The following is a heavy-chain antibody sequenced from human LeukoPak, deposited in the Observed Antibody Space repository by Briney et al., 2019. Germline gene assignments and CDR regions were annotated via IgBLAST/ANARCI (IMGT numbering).Heavy chain of an antibody. CDR1: GGSISCYY. CDR2: IYYSGST. Sequence: PSETLSLTCTVSGGSISCYYWSWIRQPPGKGLEWIGYIYYSGSTNYNPSLKSRVTISVDTSKNQFSLKLSYVTAADTAVYYCARVTGGSYYYYYGMDVWGQGTTVTVSS. CDR3: ARVTGGSYYYYYGMDV. D-gene: IGHD1-26*01. J-gene: IGHJ6*02. V-gene: IGHV4-59*01.